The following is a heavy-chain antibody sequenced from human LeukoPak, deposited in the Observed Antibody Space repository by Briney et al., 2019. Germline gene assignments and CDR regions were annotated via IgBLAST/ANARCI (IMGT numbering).Heavy chain of an antibody. J-gene: IGHJ6*02. CDR3: AREGRIVVVPAAKPGTNGMDV. D-gene: IGHD2-2*02. Sequence: PGGSLRLSCAASGFTFSSYSMNWVRQAPGKGLEWVSSISSSSSYIYYADSVKGRFTISRDNAKNSLYLKMNSLRAEDTAVYYCAREGRIVVVPAAKPGTNGMDVWGQGTTVTVSS. CDR1: GFTFSSYS. V-gene: IGHV3-21*01. CDR2: ISSSSSYI.